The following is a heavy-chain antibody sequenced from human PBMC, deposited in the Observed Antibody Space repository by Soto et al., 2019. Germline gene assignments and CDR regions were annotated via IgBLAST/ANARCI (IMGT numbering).Heavy chain of an antibody. CDR3: ARRARGSSSFYYYYYMDV. D-gene: IGHD6-6*01. J-gene: IGHJ6*03. CDR2: FSYTGIT. Sequence: SETLSLTCSVSGGSISNYYWSWIRQPPGKGLEWIGYFSYTGITDYNPSLKSRITMSVDTSKNQFSLTFSSVTAADTAVYYCARRARGSSSFYYYYYMDVWGKGTTVTVSS. CDR1: GGSISNYY. V-gene: IGHV4-59*08.